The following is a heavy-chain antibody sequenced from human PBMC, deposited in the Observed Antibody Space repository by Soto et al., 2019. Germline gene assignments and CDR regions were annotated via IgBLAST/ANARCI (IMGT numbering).Heavy chain of an antibody. J-gene: IGHJ4*02. CDR3: ARGLRAYSNSSPLVY. Sequence: KTSETLSLTCAVYGGFFSGYYWSWIRQPPGKGLEWIGEINHSGSTNYNPSLKSRVTISVDTSKNQFSLKLSSVTAADTAVYYCARGLRAYSNSSPLVYWGQGTLVTVSS. CDR1: GGFFSGYY. CDR2: INHSGST. D-gene: IGHD6-6*01. V-gene: IGHV4-34*01.